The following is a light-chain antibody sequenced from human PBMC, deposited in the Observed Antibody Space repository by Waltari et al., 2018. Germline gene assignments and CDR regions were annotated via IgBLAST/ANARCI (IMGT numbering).Light chain of an antibody. Sequence: QSVLTQPPSVSGAPGQRVSISCTGSSSNIGSGYDVQWYQQLPGTAPKLLIYGNSKRPSGVPDRFSGSKSGTSASLAITGLQAEDEADYYCQSHDSGLSGYVFGTGTKVTVL. V-gene: IGLV1-40*01. CDR1: SSNIGSGYD. CDR3: QSHDSGLSGYV. CDR2: GNS. J-gene: IGLJ1*01.